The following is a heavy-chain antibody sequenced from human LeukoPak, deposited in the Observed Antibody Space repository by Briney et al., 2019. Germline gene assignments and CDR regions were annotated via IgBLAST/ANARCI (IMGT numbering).Heavy chain of an antibody. J-gene: IGHJ5*02. D-gene: IGHD4-17*01. CDR3: ARDEDTAEGWFDP. CDR2: INPSGGST. CDR1: GYTFTSYY. Sequence: GASVKVSCKASGYTFTSYYMHWVRQAPGQGLGWMGIINPSGGSTSYAQKFQGRVTMTRNTSISTAYMELSSLRSEDTAVYYCARDEDTAEGWFDPWGQGTLVTVSS. V-gene: IGHV1-46*01.